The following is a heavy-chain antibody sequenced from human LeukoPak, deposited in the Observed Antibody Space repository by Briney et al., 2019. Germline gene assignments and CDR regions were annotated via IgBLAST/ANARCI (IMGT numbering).Heavy chain of an antibody. V-gene: IGHV1-69*13. Sequence: ASVKVSCKASGGTFSSYAISWVRQAPGQGLEWMGGIIPIFGTANYAQKFQGRVTITADESTSTAYMELSSLRSEDTAVYYCARSAGYCSSTSCYSEDIGTDYWGQGTLVTVSS. CDR3: ARSAGYCSSTSCYSEDIGTDY. CDR1: GGTFSSYA. J-gene: IGHJ4*02. CDR2: IIPIFGTA. D-gene: IGHD2-2*01.